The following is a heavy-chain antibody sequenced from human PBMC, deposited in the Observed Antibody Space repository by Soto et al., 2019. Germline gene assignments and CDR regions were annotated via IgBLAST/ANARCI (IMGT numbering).Heavy chain of an antibody. CDR2: IKQDGSEK. CDR1: GFTFSSYW. D-gene: IGHD3-22*01. CDR3: ARDSVYYYDSSGYYFSY. Sequence: LRLSCAASGFTFSSYWMSWVRQAPGKGLEWVANIKQDGSEKYYVDSVKGRFTISRDNAKNSLYLQMNSLRAEDTAVYYCARDSVYYYDSSGYYFSYWGQGTLVTVSS. V-gene: IGHV3-7*03. J-gene: IGHJ4*02.